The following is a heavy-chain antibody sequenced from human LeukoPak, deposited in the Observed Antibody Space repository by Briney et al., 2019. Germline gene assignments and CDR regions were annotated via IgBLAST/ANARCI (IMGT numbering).Heavy chain of an antibody. CDR3: AKDGGRPETYCSTTSCDAFDM. V-gene: IGHV3-23*01. Sequence: GGSLRLSCAASGFTFSSYAMSWVRQAPGKGLEWVSAISGSGGSTYYADSVKGRFTISRDNSKNTLYLQMNSLRPEDTAVYYCAKDGGRPETYCSTTSCDAFDMWGQGTMVTVSS. J-gene: IGHJ3*02. CDR1: GFTFSSYA. D-gene: IGHD2-2*01. CDR2: ISGSGGST.